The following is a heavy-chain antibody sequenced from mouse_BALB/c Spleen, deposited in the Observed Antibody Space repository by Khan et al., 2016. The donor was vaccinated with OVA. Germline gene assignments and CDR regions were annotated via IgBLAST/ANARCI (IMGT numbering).Heavy chain of an antibody. Sequence: EVKLEESGGGLVQPGGSMKLSCVASGFPFSNYWMNWVRQSPEKGFEWVAEIRLKSNIYATHYAESVRGRFTISRDDSRSSVYMQMNNLGAEDTGIYYCARGWDWYFDVWCAGTTVTVSS. CDR3: ARGWDWYFDV. V-gene: IGHV6-6*02. CDR1: GFPFSNYW. CDR2: IRLKSNIYAT. J-gene: IGHJ1*01. D-gene: IGHD3-3*01.